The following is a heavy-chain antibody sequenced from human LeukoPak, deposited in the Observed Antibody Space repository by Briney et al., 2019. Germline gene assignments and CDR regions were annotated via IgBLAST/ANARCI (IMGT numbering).Heavy chain of an antibody. CDR2: ISAYNGNK. D-gene: IGHD5-18*01. CDR1: GYTFTSYG. V-gene: IGHV1-18*01. CDR3: ARDQQLPDYFYC. J-gene: IGHJ4*02. Sequence: GASVRLSCKASGYTFTSYGISWVPQAPGQGLEWMGCISAYNGNKNYAQTLQRRVTITKHTYTTTAHMAMRRMSSDDAPVYYCARDQQLPDYFYCWGQGTLVTVSS.